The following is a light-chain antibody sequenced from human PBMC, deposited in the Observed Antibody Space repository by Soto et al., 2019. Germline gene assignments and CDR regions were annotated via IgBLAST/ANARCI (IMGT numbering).Light chain of an antibody. CDR2: DAY. Sequence: EVVLTQSPVTLSLSPGERATLSCRASQSFRGLLAWYQQKPGQAPRLLIYDAYNRATVIPPRFSGSGSGTDFTLTISSLEPEDSAVYYCQQRHMWPITFGQGTRLEIK. J-gene: IGKJ5*01. CDR1: QSFRGL. CDR3: QQRHMWPIT. V-gene: IGKV3-11*01.